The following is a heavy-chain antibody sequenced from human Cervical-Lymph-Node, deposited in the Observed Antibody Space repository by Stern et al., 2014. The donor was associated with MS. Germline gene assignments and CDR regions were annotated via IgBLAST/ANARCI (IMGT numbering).Heavy chain of an antibody. J-gene: IGHJ3*01. V-gene: IGHV1-69*01. D-gene: IGHD2-15*01. CDR3: ARGRTVAAVFDV. Sequence: VQLLESGAEVKQPGSSVKVSCKTSGGTFIRSTIIWVRQAPGQGLEWLGGIITISGATDYAEKFQGRGTITADGSTSTAYMELNSLRPEDTAVYYCARGRTVAAVFDVWGQGTLVTVSS. CDR1: GGTFIRST. CDR2: IITISGAT.